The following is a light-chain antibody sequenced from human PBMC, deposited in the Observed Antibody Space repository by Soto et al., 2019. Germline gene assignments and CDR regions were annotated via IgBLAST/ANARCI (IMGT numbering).Light chain of an antibody. Sequence: DIQMTQSPSTLSAFVGDRVTITCRVSQSIGTDLAWYQHKPGKAPKLLIYGASNLDTAVPSRFRGSGSGTQFTLTISGLQPDDSATYYCQQYKTYMYPFGQGTKLEIK. V-gene: IGKV1-5*01. J-gene: IGKJ2*01. CDR1: QSIGTD. CDR2: GAS. CDR3: QQYKTYMYP.